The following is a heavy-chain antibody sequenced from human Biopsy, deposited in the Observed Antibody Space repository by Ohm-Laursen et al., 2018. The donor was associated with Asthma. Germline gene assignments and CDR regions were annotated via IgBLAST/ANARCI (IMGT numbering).Heavy chain of an antibody. CDR2: IKHDGSEK. Sequence: SLRLSCAASGFAFGDYWMSWVRQVPGKGLEWVANIKHDGSEKNHVDSLKGRFTISRDNAKNSLYLQMNSLRAEDTAVYYYARTFHLWSPYHAEHYQLWGQGTLVTVSS. CDR3: ARTFHLWSPYHAEHYQL. CDR1: GFAFGDYW. D-gene: IGHD3-3*02. J-gene: IGHJ1*01. V-gene: IGHV3-7*01.